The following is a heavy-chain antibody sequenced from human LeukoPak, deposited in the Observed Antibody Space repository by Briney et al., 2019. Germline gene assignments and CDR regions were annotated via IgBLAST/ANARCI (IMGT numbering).Heavy chain of an antibody. CDR3: AREANIFGVVISEAFDI. V-gene: IGHV3-74*01. CDR2: INSDGSST. Sequence: AGGSLRLSCAASGFTFSSSWMHWVRQAPGKGLVWVSRINSDGSSTSYADSVKGRFTISRDNAKNTLYLQMNSLRAEDTAVYYCAREANIFGVVISEAFDIWGQGTMVTVSS. CDR1: GFTFSSSW. D-gene: IGHD3-3*02. J-gene: IGHJ3*02.